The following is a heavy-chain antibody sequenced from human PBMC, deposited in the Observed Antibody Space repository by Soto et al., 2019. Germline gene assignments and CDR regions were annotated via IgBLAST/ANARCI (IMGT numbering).Heavy chain of an antibody. CDR1: GGSISSSSYY. CDR3: ARNYGDAYNWFDP. CDR2: IYYSGYT. D-gene: IGHD4-17*01. Sequence: PSETLSLTCTVSGGSISSSSYYWGWIRQPPGKGLEWIGSIYYSGYTYYNPSLKSRVTISVDTSKNQFSLKLSSVTAADTAVYYCARNYGDAYNWFDPWGQGTLVTVSS. J-gene: IGHJ5*02. V-gene: IGHV4-39*07.